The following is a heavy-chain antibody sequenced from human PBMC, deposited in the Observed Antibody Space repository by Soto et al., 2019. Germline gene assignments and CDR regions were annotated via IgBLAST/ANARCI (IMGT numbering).Heavy chain of an antibody. J-gene: IGHJ4*02. CDR1: GFSLSTSGVG. CDR2: IYWDDDK. D-gene: IGHD3-10*01. Sequence: SGPTLVNPTQTLTLTCTFSGFSLSTSGVGVGWIRQPPGKALEWLALIYWDDDKRYSPSLKSRLTITKDTSKNQVVLTLTKLDTVDTATYYCARGGWTTYYSPFFDYWGQGTLVTVSS. CDR3: ARGGWTTYYSPFFDY. V-gene: IGHV2-5*02.